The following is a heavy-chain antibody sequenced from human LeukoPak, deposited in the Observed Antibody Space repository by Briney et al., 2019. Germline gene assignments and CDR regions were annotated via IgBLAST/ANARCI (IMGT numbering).Heavy chain of an antibody. V-gene: IGHV3-7*03. CDR2: IKQDGSEK. CDR1: GFTFSSYW. J-gene: IGHJ3*01. CDR3: ARSVRGVIADAFNV. Sequence: PGGSLRLSCAASGFTFSSYWMSWVRQAPGKGLEWVANIKQDGSEKYYVDSVKGRFTISRDISKNTLFLQMNSLKVEDTAVYYCARSVRGVIADAFNVWGQGTMVAVSS. D-gene: IGHD3-10*01.